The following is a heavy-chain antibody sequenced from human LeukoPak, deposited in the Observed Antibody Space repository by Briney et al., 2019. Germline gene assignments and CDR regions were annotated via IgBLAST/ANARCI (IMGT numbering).Heavy chain of an antibody. V-gene: IGHV3-11*04. D-gene: IGHD3-22*01. CDR1: GFFFTDYY. J-gene: IGHJ6*04. Sequence: GGSLRLSCAASGFFFTDYYMSWIRQAPGKGLEWVSYISPSASTISYADSLKGRFTISRDNAKSSVYLQMNSLRAEDTALYYCARARDHYDSSGYSVWGKGTTVTVSS. CDR2: ISPSASTI. CDR3: ARARDHYDSSGYSV.